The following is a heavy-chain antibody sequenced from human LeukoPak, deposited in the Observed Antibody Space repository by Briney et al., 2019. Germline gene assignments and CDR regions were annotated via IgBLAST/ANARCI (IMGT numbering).Heavy chain of an antibody. CDR1: GDSVSSDSAG. V-gene: IGHV6-1*01. CDR3: TRTRDYAMDV. J-gene: IGHJ6*02. CDR2: RYYRSKWYS. Sequence: SQTLSLTCAISGDSVSSDSAGWNWIRQSPSRGLEWLGRRYYRSKWYSEYALSVKSRVSINPDTSKHQFSLQLNSVTPEDTAVYYCTRTRDYAMDVWGQGTTVTVSS.